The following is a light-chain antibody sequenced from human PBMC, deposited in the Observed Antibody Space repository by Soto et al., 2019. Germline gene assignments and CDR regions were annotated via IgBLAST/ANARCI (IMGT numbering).Light chain of an antibody. Sequence: QSALTQPASVSGSPGQSITISCTGTSSDVGGYNYVSWYQQHPGKAPKLMIYDVSNRPSGVSNRFSGSKSGNTASLTISGLQAEDEAYYYGSSYTSSSTLIYVFGTGTKVTVL. CDR3: SSYTSSSTLIYV. CDR1: SSDVGGYNY. V-gene: IGLV2-14*01. J-gene: IGLJ1*01. CDR2: DVS.